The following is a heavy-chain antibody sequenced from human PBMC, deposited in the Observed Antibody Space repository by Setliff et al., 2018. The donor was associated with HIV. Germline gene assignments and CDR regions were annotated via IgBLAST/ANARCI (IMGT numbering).Heavy chain of an antibody. J-gene: IGHJ6*03. CDR2: IYHYGSP. V-gene: IGHV4-59*01. Sequence: SETLSLTCTVSGGSISSYFWTWIRQSPEKGLEWIGYIYHYGSPNYNPSLQSRVTLSVDTSKNQFSLTLTSVTAADTAVYYCASEAWTSYRSSSGYYYYYMDVWGKGTTVTVS. CDR1: GGSISSYF. D-gene: IGHD6-6*01. CDR3: ASEAWTSYRSSSGYYYYYMDV.